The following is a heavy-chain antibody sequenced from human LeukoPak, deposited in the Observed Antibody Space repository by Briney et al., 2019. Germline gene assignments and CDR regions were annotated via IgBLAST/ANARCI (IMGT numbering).Heavy chain of an antibody. V-gene: IGHV1-69*04. Sequence: SVKVSCKASGDNFSSYVITWVRQAPGQGLEWMGRIIPTLDVANFAQKFKGRVTITADKFTNTAHLELSSLRSEDTAVYFCTREGVYSPDPTSYHRLLFDIWGKGTVVIVSS. CDR3: TREGVYSPDPTSYHRLLFDI. CDR2: IIPTLDVA. D-gene: IGHD3-16*02. J-gene: IGHJ3*02. CDR1: GDNFSSYV.